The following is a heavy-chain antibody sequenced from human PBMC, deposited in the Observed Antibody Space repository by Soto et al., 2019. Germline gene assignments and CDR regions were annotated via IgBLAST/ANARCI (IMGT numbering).Heavy chain of an antibody. J-gene: IGHJ3*02. CDR2: VYYSGST. V-gene: IGHV4-61*01. CDR3: ARDPRTMVRGVITAFHI. D-gene: IGHD3-10*01. CDR1: GGTVSPCCYF. Sequence: SGGTVSPCCYFGCWSRQHPKEELEELGGVYYSGSTNDNPSLKNRVSISVDTSKNQFSLKLSSVTAADTAVYYCARDPRTMVRGVITAFHIWGQGTILTVS.